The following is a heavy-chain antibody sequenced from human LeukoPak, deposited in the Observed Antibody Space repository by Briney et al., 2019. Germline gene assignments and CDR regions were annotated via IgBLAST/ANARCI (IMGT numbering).Heavy chain of an antibody. V-gene: IGHV3-7*01. CDR2: INQDGGDR. CDR3: ARDPHGGNSLGP. D-gene: IGHD4-23*01. CDR1: GFTFSGCW. J-gene: IGHJ5*02. Sequence: PGGSLRLSCAASGFTFSGCWMGWVRQAPGKGLEWVANINQDGGDRNYVDSVKGRFTISRDNAKNSLYLQMNSLRAEDTAVYYCARDPHGGNSLGPWGQGTLVTVPS.